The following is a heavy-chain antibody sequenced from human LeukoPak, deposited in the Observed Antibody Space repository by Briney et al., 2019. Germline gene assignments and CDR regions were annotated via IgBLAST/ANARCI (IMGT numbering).Heavy chain of an antibody. D-gene: IGHD3-10*01. CDR1: GFIFGSSW. CDR3: ARGLGRGTADY. V-gene: IGHV3-7*01. CDR2: IDQPGSQH. Sequence: GVSLRLSCAASGFIFGSSWMIWVRQAPGKGLEWVANIDQPGSQHYSVESVRGRFTISRDNAKNSLFLQLNSLRVEDTAVYYCARGLGRGTADYWGQGTLVTVSS. J-gene: IGHJ4*02.